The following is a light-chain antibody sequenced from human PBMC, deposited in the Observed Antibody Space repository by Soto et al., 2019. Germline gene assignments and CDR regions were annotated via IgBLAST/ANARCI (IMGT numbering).Light chain of an antibody. J-gene: IGLJ2*01. V-gene: IGLV2-14*01. CDR2: DVR. Sequence: QSALTQPASVSGSPGQSVTISCTGASSDVGGNTYVSWYQQHPGKAPKLMIYDVRNRPSGVSNRFSGSKSGNTASLTISGLQAEDEAGYYCSSYISSSTLLFGGGTKVTVL. CDR1: SSDVGGNTY. CDR3: SSYISSSTLL.